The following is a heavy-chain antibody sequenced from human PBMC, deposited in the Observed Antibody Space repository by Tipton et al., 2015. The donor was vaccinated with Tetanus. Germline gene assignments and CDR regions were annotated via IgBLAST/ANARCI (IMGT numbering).Heavy chain of an antibody. V-gene: IGHV4-4*07. CDR1: RGPISSYY. CDR2: ISNGNP. CDR3: ARTTRRWLHPDY. J-gene: IGHJ4*02. Sequence: TLSLTCTVSRGPISSYYWSWIRQPAGKGLEWIGHISNGNPDYSPSLKSRVTLSVDTSKNQFSLQLASVTASDTAIYYCARTTRRWLHPDYWGQGTLVTVSS. D-gene: IGHD5-24*01.